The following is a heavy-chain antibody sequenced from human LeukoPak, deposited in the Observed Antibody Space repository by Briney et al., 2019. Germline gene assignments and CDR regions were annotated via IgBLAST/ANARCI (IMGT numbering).Heavy chain of an antibody. J-gene: IGHJ4*02. D-gene: IGHD1-26*01. Sequence: GSLRLSCAASGVTFSNAWMSWVRDAPGTGLEWVGRFKSQADVVTTEYAAPGRGTFTISRVESRNRMFMRMNSLKTEDTGVSYYPAKIRWELVDVDQWGQGTLVTVSS. V-gene: IGHV3-15*01. CDR1: GVTFSNAW. CDR2: FKSQADVVTT. CDR3: PAKIRWELVDVDQ.